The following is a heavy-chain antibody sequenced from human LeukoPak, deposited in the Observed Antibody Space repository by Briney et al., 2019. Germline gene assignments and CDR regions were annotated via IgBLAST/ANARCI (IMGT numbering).Heavy chain of an antibody. CDR3: ARLVEDLHYFDY. D-gene: IGHD2-15*01. CDR1: GGSISSYY. V-gene: IGHV4-59*08. J-gene: IGHJ4*02. Sequence: SETLSLTCTVSGGSISSYYWSWIRQPPGKGLEWIGYIYYSGSTNYNPSLKSRVTISVDTSKNQFSLKLSSVTAADTAVYYCARLVEDLHYFDYWGQGTLVTASS. CDR2: IYYSGST.